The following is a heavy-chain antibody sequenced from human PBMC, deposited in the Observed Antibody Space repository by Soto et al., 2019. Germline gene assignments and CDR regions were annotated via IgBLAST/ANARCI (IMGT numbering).Heavy chain of an antibody. V-gene: IGHV3-23*01. Sequence: EAQLLESGGGLVQPGGSLRLSCAASEFTFSSYVMSWVRQAPGKGLEWVATITGSSGATYYAVSVKGRFTTSRDNSKNPLSLLMSRLRPEDTAVYFCARNVRTFSGFPDFDYWGHGTLVTLSS. D-gene: IGHD6-19*01. CDR3: ARNVRTFSGFPDFDY. CDR1: EFTFSSYV. J-gene: IGHJ4*01. CDR2: ITGSSGAT.